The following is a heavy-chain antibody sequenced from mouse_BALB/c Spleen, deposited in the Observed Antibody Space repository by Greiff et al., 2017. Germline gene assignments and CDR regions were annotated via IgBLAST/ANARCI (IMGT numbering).Heavy chain of an antibody. CDR3: ARGGPYYFDY. J-gene: IGHJ2*01. CDR1: GYAFTNYL. CDR2: INPGGGYT. V-gene: IGHV1-54*01. Sequence: VQLQQSGAELVRPGTSVKVYCKASGYAFTNYLIEWVKQRPGQGLEWIGVINPGGGYTNYNEKFKGKATLTADTSSSTAYMQLSSLTSEDSAIYYCARGGPYYFDYWGQGTTLTVSS.